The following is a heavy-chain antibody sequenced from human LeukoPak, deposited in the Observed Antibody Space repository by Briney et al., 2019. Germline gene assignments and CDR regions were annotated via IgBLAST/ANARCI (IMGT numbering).Heavy chain of an antibody. CDR1: GGSISSSSYY. V-gene: IGHV4-39*01. CDR2: IYYSGST. J-gene: IGHJ4*02. CDR3: ARRYSYDTFDY. Sequence: SETLSLTCTVSGGSISSSSYYWGWIRQPPGKGLEWIGSIYYSGSTYYNPSLKSRVTISVDTSKNQFSLKLSSVTAADTAVYYCARRYSYDTFDYWGQGTLVTVSS. D-gene: IGHD5-18*01.